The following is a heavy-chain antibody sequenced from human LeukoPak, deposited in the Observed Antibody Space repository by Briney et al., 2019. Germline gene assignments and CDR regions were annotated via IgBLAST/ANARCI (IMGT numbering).Heavy chain of an antibody. CDR2: SYYNGTP. V-gene: IGHV4-4*02. CDR1: VGSISSGNW. Sequence: SETLSLTCAVSVGSISSGNWWSWVRQSPGNGLEWIGESYYNGTPNYSPSLKSRVTISADTFKNHFSLKLTSVTAADTAVYYCATAPILRGEGGEHYKYGMDVWGQGTTVIVSS. CDR3: ATAPILRGEGGEHYKYGMDV. J-gene: IGHJ6*02. D-gene: IGHD2-2*02.